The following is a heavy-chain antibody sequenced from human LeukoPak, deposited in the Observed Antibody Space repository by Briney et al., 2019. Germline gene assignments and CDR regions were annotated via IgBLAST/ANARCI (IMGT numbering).Heavy chain of an antibody. CDR1: GFIFTSYA. D-gene: IGHD6-19*01. J-gene: IGHJ4*02. V-gene: IGHV3-23*01. CDR2: ISGSDGST. Sequence: QSGGSLRLSCAASGFIFTSYAMSWVRQAPGKGLEWVSAISGSDGSTYYADSVKGRFTISRDNSKNTLYLQMNSLTAEDTAIYYCAKDLRGSSGYVDYWGQGTLVTVSS. CDR3: AKDLRGSSGYVDY.